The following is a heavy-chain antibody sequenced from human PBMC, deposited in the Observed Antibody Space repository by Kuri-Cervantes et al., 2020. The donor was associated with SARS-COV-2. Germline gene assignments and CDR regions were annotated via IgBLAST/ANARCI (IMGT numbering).Heavy chain of an antibody. CDR2: INPNSGGT. D-gene: IGHD6-13*01. J-gene: IGHJ5*02. CDR3: ARAIAAADPTGWFDP. CDR1: GYTFTGYY. Sequence: ASVKVSCKASGYTFTGYYMHWVRQAPGQGLEWMGWINPNSGGTNYAQKFQGRVTMTRDTSISTAYMELSRLRSDDTAVYYCARAIAAADPTGWFDPWGQGTLVTVSS. V-gene: IGHV1-2*02.